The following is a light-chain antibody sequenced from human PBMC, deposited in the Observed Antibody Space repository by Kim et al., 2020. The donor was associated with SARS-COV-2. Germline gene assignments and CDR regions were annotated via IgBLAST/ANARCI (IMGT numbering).Light chain of an antibody. Sequence: DIVMTQSPDSLAMSLGERATINCKSSQSVLYSSNNKSYFAWYQQKPGQPPKLLIYWASTRESGVPDRFSGSGSGTDFTLTINALQAEDVALYYCQQYYSTPWTFGQGTKVDIK. CDR1: QSVLYSSNNKSY. CDR2: WAS. J-gene: IGKJ1*01. CDR3: QQYYSTPWT. V-gene: IGKV4-1*01.